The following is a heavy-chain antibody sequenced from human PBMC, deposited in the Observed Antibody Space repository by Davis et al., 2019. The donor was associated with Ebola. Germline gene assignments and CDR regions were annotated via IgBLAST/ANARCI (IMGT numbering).Heavy chain of an antibody. J-gene: IGHJ4*02. CDR2: INPSGGST. CDR3: TRGLGIDYFDF. D-gene: IGHD7-27*01. Sequence: AASVKVSCKASGYTFTSYYMHWVRQAPGQGLEWMGIINPSGGSTSYAQKFQGRVTMSKDTVSHTAFLELLSLESDDTAVYYCTRGLGIDYFDFWGQGTLVTVSS. V-gene: IGHV1-46*01. CDR1: GYTFTSYY.